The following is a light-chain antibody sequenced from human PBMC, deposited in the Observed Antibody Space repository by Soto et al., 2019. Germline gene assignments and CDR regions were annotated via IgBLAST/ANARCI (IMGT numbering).Light chain of an antibody. CDR1: SSNIGSYP. J-gene: IGLJ1*01. V-gene: IGLV1-47*02. CDR2: SDD. CDR3: AAWDASLSGHV. Sequence: QSVLTQSPSASGTPGQRVTISWYGSSSNIGSYPVYWYQQLPGTAPKLLINSDDQRPSGVPDRFSASKSGTSASLAISGLRSEDEADYYCAAWDASLSGHVFGAGTKLTVL.